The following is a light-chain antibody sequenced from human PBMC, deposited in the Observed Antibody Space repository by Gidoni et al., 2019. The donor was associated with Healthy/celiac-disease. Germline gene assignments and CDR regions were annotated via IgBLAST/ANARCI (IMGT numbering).Light chain of an antibody. CDR3: QQRSNWHT. CDR1: QSVISY. CDR2: DAS. J-gene: IGKJ3*01. Sequence: IESTHSPATLSLSPGERATISCRASQSVISYLAWYHQKPGQAPRLLIYDASNRATGIPARFSGSGSGTDFTLTISSLEPEDFAVYYCQQRSNWHTFGPGTKVDIK. V-gene: IGKV3-11*01.